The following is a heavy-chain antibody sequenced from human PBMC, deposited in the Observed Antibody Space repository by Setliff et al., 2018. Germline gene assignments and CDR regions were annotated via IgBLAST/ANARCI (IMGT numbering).Heavy chain of an antibody. CDR2: IYYSGST. J-gene: IGHJ3*02. CDR3: ARGRGISMIVVVTHDAFDI. Sequence: PSETLSLTCTVSGGSISSSTDYWGWIRQPPGKGLEWIGSIYYSGSTNYNPSLKSRVTISVDTSKNQFSLKLSSVTAADTAVYYCARGRGISMIVVVTHDAFDIWGQGTMVTVSS. D-gene: IGHD3-22*01. V-gene: IGHV4-39*07. CDR1: GGSISSSTDY.